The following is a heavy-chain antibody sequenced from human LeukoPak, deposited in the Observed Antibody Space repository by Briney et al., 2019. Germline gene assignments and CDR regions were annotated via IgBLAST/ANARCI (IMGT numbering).Heavy chain of an antibody. D-gene: IGHD3-22*01. CDR2: ISRSSNYK. J-gene: IGHJ4*02. CDR1: GFTFSSYS. Sequence: PGGSLRLSCAASGFTFSSYSMNWVRQAPGKGLEWVSSISRSSNYKYYADSVKGRFTISRDNAKNSLYLQMNSLRAEDTALYYCASSRYDSSGYYRIIGYWGQGTLVTVSS. V-gene: IGHV3-21*01. CDR3: ASSRYDSSGYYRIIGY.